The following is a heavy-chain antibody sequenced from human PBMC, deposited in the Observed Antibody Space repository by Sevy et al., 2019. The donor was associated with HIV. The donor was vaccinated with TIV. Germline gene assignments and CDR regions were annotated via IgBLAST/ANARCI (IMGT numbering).Heavy chain of an antibody. Sequence: SETLSLTCTVSGGSISSYYWSWIRQPPGKGLEWIGYIYYSGSTNYSPSLKSRVTISVDTSKNQFSLKLSSVTAADTAVLYCARLDYYDSSGYYYVAFDIWGQGTMVTVSS. D-gene: IGHD3-22*01. CDR3: ARLDYYDSSGYYYVAFDI. J-gene: IGHJ3*02. CDR2: IYYSGST. V-gene: IGHV4-59*01. CDR1: GGSISSYY.